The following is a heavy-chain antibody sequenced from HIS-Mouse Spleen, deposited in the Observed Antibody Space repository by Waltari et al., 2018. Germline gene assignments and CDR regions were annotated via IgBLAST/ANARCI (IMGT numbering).Heavy chain of an antibody. Sequence: QVTLRESGPALVKPTQTLTLTCTFSGFSLSTSGMCVSWIRQPPGKALEWLARIDWDDDKYYSTSLKTRHTISSDTSKNQVVLTMTNMDPMDTATYYCARIAEGYTSGWYAFDYWGQGTLVTVSS. J-gene: IGHJ4*02. V-gene: IGHV2-70*15. D-gene: IGHD6-19*01. CDR3: ARIAEGYTSGWYAFDY. CDR2: IDWDDDK. CDR1: GFSLSTSGMC.